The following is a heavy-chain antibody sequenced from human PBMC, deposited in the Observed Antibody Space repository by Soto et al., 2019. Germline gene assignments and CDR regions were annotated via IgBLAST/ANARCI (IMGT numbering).Heavy chain of an antibody. V-gene: IGHV1-2*04. CDR3: ARGGLGAAGEQGNWFDP. D-gene: IGHD3-16*01. Sequence: QVQLVQSGAEVKKPGASVKVSCKASGYTFTGYYMHWVRQAPGQGLEWMGWINPNSGGTNYAQKFQGWVTMTRDPSISTAYMELSRLRSDDTAVYYCARGGLGAAGEQGNWFDPWGQGTLVTVSS. CDR1: GYTFTGYY. J-gene: IGHJ5*02. CDR2: INPNSGGT.